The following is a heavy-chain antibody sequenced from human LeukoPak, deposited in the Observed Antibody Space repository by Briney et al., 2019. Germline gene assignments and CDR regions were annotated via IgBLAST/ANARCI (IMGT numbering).Heavy chain of an antibody. D-gene: IGHD2-2*01. CDR1: GFTFNRYA. Sequence: PGGSLRLSCGVCGFTFNRYAMSWVRQAPGKGLEWVSTISGNGGGIYYAGSLKGRFTITRDNFKNKLYLQMNGTSAWDTSRYHCAKDTLVVPAASDAFHIWGQGTMVTVSS. V-gene: IGHV3-23*01. CDR2: ISGNGGGI. J-gene: IGHJ3*02. CDR3: AKDTLVVPAASDAFHI.